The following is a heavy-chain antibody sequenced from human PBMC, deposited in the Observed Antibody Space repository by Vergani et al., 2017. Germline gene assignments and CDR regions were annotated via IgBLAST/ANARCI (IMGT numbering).Heavy chain of an antibody. CDR3: AKGELTGYYWMDV. CDR2: IYHSEST. V-gene: IGHV4-30-2*01. Sequence: QLQLQESGSGLVKPSQTLSLTCAVSGGHINSGGYSWSWIRHPPGKGVEWIGYIYHSESTYYKPSLKSRDTIAVDRSKNQFSLKLSSVTAADTAVYYCAKGELTGYYWMDVWGQGTLVTVSS. J-gene: IGHJ5*02. D-gene: IGHD7-27*01. CDR1: GGHINSGGYS.